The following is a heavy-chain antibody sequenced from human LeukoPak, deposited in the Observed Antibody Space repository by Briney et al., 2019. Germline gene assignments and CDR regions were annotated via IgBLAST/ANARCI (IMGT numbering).Heavy chain of an antibody. D-gene: IGHD4-17*01. V-gene: IGHV4-4*07. CDR1: GGSISSYY. CDR3: AGRDYGDPSFDY. Sequence: SETLSLTCTVSGGSISSYYWSWIRQPAGKGLEWIGRIYTSGSTNYNPSLKSRVTISVDKSKNQFSLKLSSMTAADTAVYYCAGRDYGDPSFDYWGQGTLVTVSS. J-gene: IGHJ4*02. CDR2: IYTSGST.